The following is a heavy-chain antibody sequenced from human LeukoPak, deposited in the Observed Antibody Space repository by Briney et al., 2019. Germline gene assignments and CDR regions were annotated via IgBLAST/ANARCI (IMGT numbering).Heavy chain of an antibody. CDR1: GYTLTELS. CDR3: ATCLGSTSCYSPYYYGMDD. D-gene: IGHD2-2*02. V-gene: IGHV1-24*01. CDR2: FDPEDGET. Sequence: ASVKVSCKVSGYTLTELSMHWVRQAPGKGLEWMGGFDPEDGETIYAQKFQGRVTMTEDTSTDTAYMELSSLRSEDTAVYYCATCLGSTSCYSPYYYGMDDWGRGTTVTVSS. J-gene: IGHJ6*02.